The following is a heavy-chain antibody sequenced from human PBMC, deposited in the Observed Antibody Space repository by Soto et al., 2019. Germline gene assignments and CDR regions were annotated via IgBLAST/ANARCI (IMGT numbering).Heavy chain of an antibody. CDR1: EFTFSSYW. Sequence: EVQLVESGGGLVQPGGSLRLSCAASEFTFSSYWMSWVRQAPGKGLEWVANIKQDGSEKYYVDSVKGRFTISRDNAKNSLYLQMNSLRAEDTAVYYCAREIVWATGISDYWGQGTLVTVSS. CDR3: AREIVWATGISDY. V-gene: IGHV3-7*01. CDR2: IKQDGSEK. J-gene: IGHJ4*02. D-gene: IGHD1-26*01.